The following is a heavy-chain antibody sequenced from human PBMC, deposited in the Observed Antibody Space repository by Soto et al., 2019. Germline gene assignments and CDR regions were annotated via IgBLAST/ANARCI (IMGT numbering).Heavy chain of an antibody. J-gene: IGHJ4*02. CDR3: ARPSLVVAAATREDY. Sequence: EVQLVESGGALVQPGGSLRLSCAAYGFTFSSYWMHWVRQAPGKGLVWVSSINSDGSSTSYAESVKGRFTISRDNAKNTLYLQMNSLRAEDTAVYYCARPSLVVAAATREDYWGQGTLVTVSS. CDR2: INSDGSST. V-gene: IGHV3-74*01. D-gene: IGHD2-15*01. CDR1: GFTFSSYW.